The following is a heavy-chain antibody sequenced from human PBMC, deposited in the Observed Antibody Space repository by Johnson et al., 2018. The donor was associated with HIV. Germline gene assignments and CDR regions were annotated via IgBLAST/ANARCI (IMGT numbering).Heavy chain of an antibody. Sequence: VQLVESGGGVVRPGGSLRLSCAASGFTFDDYGMSWVRQAPGKGLEWVSGIKWNGGSTGYADSVKGRFTISRDNAKKSLYLQMNSLRAEDTALYYCARVSRVGDIEVRSDAFDIWGQGTMVIVSS. J-gene: IGHJ3*02. CDR2: IKWNGGST. CDR1: GFTFDDYG. D-gene: IGHD3-10*01. CDR3: ARVSRVGDIEVRSDAFDI. V-gene: IGHV3-20*04.